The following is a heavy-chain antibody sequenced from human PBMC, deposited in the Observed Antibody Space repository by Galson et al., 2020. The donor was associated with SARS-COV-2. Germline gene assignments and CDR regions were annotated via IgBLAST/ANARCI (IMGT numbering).Heavy chain of an antibody. CDR2: ISSSSSTI. CDR1: GFSFSNYS. CDR3: ARQHSSGWRGDYYFDY. V-gene: IGHV3-48*02. D-gene: IGHD6-19*01. J-gene: IGHJ4*02. Sequence: GESLKISCAASGFSFSNYSMNWVRQAPGKGLEWVSYISSSSSTIYYADSVKGRFTISRDNAKNSVYLQMNSLRDEDTAVYYCARQHSSGWRGDYYFDYWGREPWSPSPQ.